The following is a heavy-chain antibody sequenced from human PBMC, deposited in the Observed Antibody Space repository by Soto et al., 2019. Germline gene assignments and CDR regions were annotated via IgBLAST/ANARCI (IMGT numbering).Heavy chain of an antibody. CDR2: IIPILGIA. D-gene: IGHD2-2*01. V-gene: IGHV1-69*04. Sequence: SVKVSCKASGGTFSSYTISWVRQAPGQGLEWMGRIIPILGIANYAQKFQGRVAITADKSTSTAYMELSSLRSEDTAVYYCARDPWDVVLPAADYWGQGTLVTVSS. J-gene: IGHJ4*02. CDR1: GGTFSSYT. CDR3: ARDPWDVVLPAADY.